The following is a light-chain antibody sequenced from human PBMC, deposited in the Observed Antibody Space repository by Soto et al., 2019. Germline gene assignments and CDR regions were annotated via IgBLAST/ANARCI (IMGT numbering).Light chain of an antibody. CDR2: GAS. Sequence: EIVLTQSPGTLSLSPGDRATLSCRASQSVPSNSLAWYQQKPGQAPWLLISGASSRATGIPERFSGSGSGTDFTLTISRLEPEDFAVYYCEYYGNSPLTCGGGTKVEIK. CDR1: QSVPSNS. V-gene: IGKV3-20*01. CDR3: EYYGNSPLT. J-gene: IGKJ4*01.